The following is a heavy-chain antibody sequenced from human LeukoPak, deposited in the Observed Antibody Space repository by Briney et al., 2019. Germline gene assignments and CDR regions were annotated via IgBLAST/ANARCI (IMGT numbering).Heavy chain of an antibody. Sequence: GGSLRLSCAAPGFTFSLYWMSWVRQAPGKGLEWVANIKQDGSEKYYVDSVKGRFTISRDNARNSLYLQMNSLRAEDTAVYYCVSTATFDHWGQGTLVTVSS. CDR1: GFTFSLYW. V-gene: IGHV3-7*05. CDR2: IKQDGSEK. D-gene: IGHD5/OR15-5a*01. J-gene: IGHJ4*02. CDR3: VSTATFDH.